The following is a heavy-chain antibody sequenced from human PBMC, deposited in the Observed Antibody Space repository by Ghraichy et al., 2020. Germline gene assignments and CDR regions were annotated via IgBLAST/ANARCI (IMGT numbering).Heavy chain of an antibody. CDR1: GGSISSYY. CDR2: IYYSGST. J-gene: IGHJ4*02. V-gene: IGHV4-59*01. D-gene: IGHD3-16*01. Sequence: SETLSLTCTVSGGSISSYYWSWIRQPPGKGLEWIGYIYYSGSTNYNPSLKSRVTISVDTSKNQFSLKLSSVTAADTAVYYCASGGGEWQEIDYWGQGTLVTVSS. CDR3: ASGGGEWQEIDY.